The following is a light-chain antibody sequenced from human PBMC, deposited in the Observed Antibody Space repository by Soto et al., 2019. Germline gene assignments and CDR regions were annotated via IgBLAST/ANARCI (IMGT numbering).Light chain of an antibody. V-gene: IGKV1-39*01. CDR1: QTISFY. J-gene: IGKJ2*01. CDR2: AAS. CDR3: QQSYNTPRT. Sequence: DIQMTQSPSSLSASVGDRVTITCRASQTISFYLNWYQQKPGQAPQLLIYAASSLQTGVPSRFGGSGYGTDFTLTISSLHPGDFATYYCQQSYNTPRTFGQGTKLEI.